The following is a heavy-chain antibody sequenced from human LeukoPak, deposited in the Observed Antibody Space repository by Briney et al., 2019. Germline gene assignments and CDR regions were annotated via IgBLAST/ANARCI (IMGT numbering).Heavy chain of an antibody. J-gene: IGHJ3*02. Sequence: SETLSLTCNVSGASISSYYWSWIRQPAGKGLEWIGRIYTSANTNYSPSFKSRATISIDNSKNQFTLNLPSVTAADTAVYYCARDRIWNDAGHDPFDIWGQGTMVTVSS. CDR2: IYTSANT. D-gene: IGHD1-1*01. CDR1: GASISSYY. V-gene: IGHV4-4*07. CDR3: ARDRIWNDAGHDPFDI.